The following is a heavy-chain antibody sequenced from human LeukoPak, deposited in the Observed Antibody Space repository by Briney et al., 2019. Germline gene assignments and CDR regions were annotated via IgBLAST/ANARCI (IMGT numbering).Heavy chain of an antibody. J-gene: IGHJ6*02. D-gene: IGHD3-22*01. V-gene: IGHV3-30*18. CDR2: ISYDGSNK. CDR3: AKPNTYYYDSSGYPAGGFQH. CDR1: GFTFSSYG. Sequence: PGGSLRLSCAASGFTFSSYGMHWVRQAPGKGLEWVAVISYDGSNKYYADSVKGRFTISRDNSKNTLYLQMNSLRAEDTAVYYCAKPNTYYYDSSGYPAGGFQHWGQGTTVTVSS.